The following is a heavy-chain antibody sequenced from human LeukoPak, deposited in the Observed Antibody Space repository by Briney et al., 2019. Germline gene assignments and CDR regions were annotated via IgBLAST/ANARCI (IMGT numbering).Heavy chain of an antibody. CDR1: GGSFSSYA. V-gene: IGHV1-69*01. CDR3: ARAGGIVIVPAGANYFYYGTDV. J-gene: IGHJ6*04. D-gene: IGHD2-2*01. Sequence: GSSVKVSCKASGGSFSSYAISWVRQAPGQGLEWMGGIIPIFGTANYAQKFQGRVTITADESTSTAYMELSSLRSEDTAVYYCARAGGIVIVPAGANYFYYGTDVWGKGTTVTVSS. CDR2: IIPIFGTA.